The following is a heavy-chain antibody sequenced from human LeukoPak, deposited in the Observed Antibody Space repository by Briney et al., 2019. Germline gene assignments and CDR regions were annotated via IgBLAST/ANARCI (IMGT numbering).Heavy chain of an antibody. Sequence: PSQTLSLTCAISGDSVSSNSAAWNWIRQSPSRSLEWLGRTYYRSKWYNDYAVSVKSRITINPDTSKNQFSLQLNSVTPEDTAVYYCARGPVVVVPAAMVYYYYGMDVWGQGTTVTVSS. CDR2: TYYRSKWYN. CDR3: ARGPVVVVPAAMVYYYYGMDV. J-gene: IGHJ6*02. V-gene: IGHV6-1*01. D-gene: IGHD2-2*01. CDR1: GDSVSSNSAA.